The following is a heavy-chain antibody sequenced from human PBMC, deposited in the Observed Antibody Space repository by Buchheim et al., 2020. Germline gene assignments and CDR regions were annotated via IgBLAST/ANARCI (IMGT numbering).Heavy chain of an antibody. J-gene: IGHJ5*02. CDR2: IYTSGST. CDR1: GGSISSGSYY. Sequence: QVQLQESGPGLVKPSQTLSLTCTVSGGSISSGSYYWSWIRQPAGKGLEWIGRIYTSGSTNYNPSLKSRVTISVDTSKNQFSLKLSSVTAADTAVYYCARDRLYSGYCSGGSCFHRFWFDTWGQGTL. CDR3: ARDRLYSGYCSGGSCFHRFWFDT. D-gene: IGHD2-15*01. V-gene: IGHV4-61*02.